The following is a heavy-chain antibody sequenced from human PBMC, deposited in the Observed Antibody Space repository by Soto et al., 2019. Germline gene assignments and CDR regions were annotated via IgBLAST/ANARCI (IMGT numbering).Heavy chain of an antibody. V-gene: IGHV3-33*01. Sequence: QVQLVESGGGVVQPGRSLRLSCAASGFTFSSYGMHWVRQAPGKGLEWVAVIWYDGSNKYYADSVKGRFTISRDNSKNTLYLQMNSLRAEDTAVYYCARVMVPNYSDSSGYFADYWGQGTLVTVSS. CDR1: GFTFSSYG. D-gene: IGHD3-22*01. CDR2: IWYDGSNK. J-gene: IGHJ4*02. CDR3: ARVMVPNYSDSSGYFADY.